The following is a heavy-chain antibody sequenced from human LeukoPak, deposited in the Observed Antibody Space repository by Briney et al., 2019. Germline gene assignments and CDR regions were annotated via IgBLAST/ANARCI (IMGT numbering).Heavy chain of an antibody. Sequence: GGSLRPSCAASGFTFSSYSMNWVRQAPGKGLEWVSSISSSSSYICYADSVKGRFTISRDNAKNSLYLQMNSLRAEDTAVYYCARETWELPNDYWGQGTLVTVSS. CDR3: ARETWELPNDY. CDR1: GFTFSSYS. CDR2: ISSSSSYI. V-gene: IGHV3-21*01. J-gene: IGHJ4*02. D-gene: IGHD1-26*01.